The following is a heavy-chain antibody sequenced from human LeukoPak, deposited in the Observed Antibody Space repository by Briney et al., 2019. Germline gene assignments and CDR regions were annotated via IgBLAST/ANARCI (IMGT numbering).Heavy chain of an antibody. Sequence: PGGSLRLSCAASGFTFSSYGMHCVRQAPGKGLEWVAVISYDGSNKYYADSVKGRFTISRDNSKNTLYLQMNSLRAEDTAVYYCAKNRGSGKGPKDAFDPWGQGTLVTVSS. J-gene: IGHJ5*02. CDR1: GFTFSSYG. CDR2: ISYDGSNK. D-gene: IGHD3-10*01. V-gene: IGHV3-30*18. CDR3: AKNRGSGKGPKDAFDP.